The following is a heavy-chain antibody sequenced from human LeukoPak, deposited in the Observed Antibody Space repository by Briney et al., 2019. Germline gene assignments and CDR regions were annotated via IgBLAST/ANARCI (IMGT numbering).Heavy chain of an antibody. V-gene: IGHV1-18*01. CDR3: ARADHCGGDCYSGAFDI. CDR1: GYTFTSYG. CDR2: ISAYNGNT. D-gene: IGHD2-21*01. J-gene: IGHJ3*02. Sequence: GASVKVSCKASGYTFTSYGISWVRQAPGQGLEWMGWISAYNGNTNYAQKLQGRVTMTTDTSTSTAYMELSSLRSEDTAVYYCARADHCGGDCYSGAFDIWGQGTMVTVSS.